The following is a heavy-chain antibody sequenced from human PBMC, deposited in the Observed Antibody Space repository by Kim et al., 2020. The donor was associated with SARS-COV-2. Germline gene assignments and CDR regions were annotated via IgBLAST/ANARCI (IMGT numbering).Heavy chain of an antibody. Sequence: GGSLRLSCAASEFSFSEYGMTWVCQAPGKGLEWVSSISSNDIYTYYGDSVKGRFTISRDSSKNMMYLQMNSLRIEDTAVYYCAKDRYCTSSRCPLDYRGQGTVVTVSS. J-gene: IGHJ4*02. CDR3: AKDRYCTSSRCPLDY. D-gene: IGHD2-2*01. V-gene: IGHV3-23*01. CDR1: EFSFSEYG. CDR2: ISSNDIYT.